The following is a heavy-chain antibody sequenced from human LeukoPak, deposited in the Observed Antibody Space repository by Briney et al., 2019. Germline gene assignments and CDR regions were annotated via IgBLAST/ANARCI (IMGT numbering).Heavy chain of an antibody. CDR3: AKTVVPAAGGSSWFDP. D-gene: IGHD2-2*01. V-gene: IGHV3-30*18. Sequence: GGSLRLSCAASGFTFSSYGMHWVRQAPGKGLEWVAVISYDGSNKYYADSVKGRFTISRDNSENTLYLQMNSLRAEDTAVYYCAKTVVPAAGGSSWFDPWGQGTLVTVSS. CDR2: ISYDGSNK. CDR1: GFTFSSYG. J-gene: IGHJ5*02.